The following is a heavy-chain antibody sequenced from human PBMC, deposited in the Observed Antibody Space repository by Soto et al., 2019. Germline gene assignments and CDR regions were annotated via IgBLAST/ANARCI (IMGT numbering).Heavy chain of an antibody. V-gene: IGHV4-34*01. D-gene: IGHD2-2*01. CDR3: GRGAINMPLQWIDS. Sequence: SETLSLTCAVYGGSLSGYYWTWIRQPPGKGLEWIGEVNPGGITNYSPSVKSRLTISLDTSKKQVSLDMTSVTAADTAVYYCGRGAINMPLQWIDSWGPGTLVTVSS. CDR1: GGSLSGYY. J-gene: IGHJ4*02. CDR2: VNPGGIT.